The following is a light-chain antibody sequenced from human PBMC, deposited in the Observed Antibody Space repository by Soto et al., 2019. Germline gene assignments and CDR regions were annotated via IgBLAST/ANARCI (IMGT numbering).Light chain of an antibody. J-gene: IGLJ1*01. Sequence: LTQPASVSGSPGQSITISCTGTSSDVGGYDYVSWYQQHPGKAPKLIIYEVSNRPSGISNRFSGSKSGNTASLTISGLQAEDEADYYCTSYTSSSARVFGTGTKVTVL. CDR1: SSDVGGYDY. CDR3: TSYTSSSARV. CDR2: EVS. V-gene: IGLV2-14*01.